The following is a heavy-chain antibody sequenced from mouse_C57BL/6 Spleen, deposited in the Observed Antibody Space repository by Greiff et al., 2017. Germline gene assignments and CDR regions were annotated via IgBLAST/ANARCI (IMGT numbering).Heavy chain of an antibody. CDR3: ARSVLNYGNYEGFAY. CDR1: GFSLSTSGMG. Sequence: QVTLKECGPGILQSSQTLSLTCSFSGFSLSTSGMGVSWIRQPSGKGLEWLAHIYWDDDKRYNPSLKSRLTISKDTSRHQVFLKITSVDTAVTATYYCARSVLNYGNYEGFAYWGQGTLVTVSA. D-gene: IGHD2-1*01. J-gene: IGHJ3*01. V-gene: IGHV8-12*01. CDR2: IYWDDDK.